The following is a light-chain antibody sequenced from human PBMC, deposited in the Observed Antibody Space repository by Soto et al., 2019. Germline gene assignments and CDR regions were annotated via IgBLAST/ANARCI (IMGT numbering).Light chain of an antibody. CDR2: DAS. CDR1: QSVTSTH. CDR3: QQFDGSLWT. V-gene: IGKV3-20*01. J-gene: IGKJ1*01. Sequence: EIVLTQSPATLSLSPGERATLSCRASQSVTSTHLAWYQQKPGQAPRLLIYDASTRATGIPDRFSGSGSGTDFTLTISRLEPEDFAVYCCQQFDGSLWTFGPGTKV.